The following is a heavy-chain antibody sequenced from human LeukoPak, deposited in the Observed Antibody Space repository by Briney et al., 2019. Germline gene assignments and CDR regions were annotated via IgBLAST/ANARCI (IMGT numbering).Heavy chain of an antibody. CDR3: ARAYSGSRQPADY. Sequence: SETLSLTCTVSGGSISIYYWSWIRQPPGKGLEWIGYIYYSGSTNYNPSLKSRVTISVDTSKNQFSLKLSSVTAADTAVYYCARAYSGSRQPADYWGQGTLVTVSS. D-gene: IGHD1-26*01. J-gene: IGHJ4*02. V-gene: IGHV4-59*01. CDR1: GGSISIYY. CDR2: IYYSGST.